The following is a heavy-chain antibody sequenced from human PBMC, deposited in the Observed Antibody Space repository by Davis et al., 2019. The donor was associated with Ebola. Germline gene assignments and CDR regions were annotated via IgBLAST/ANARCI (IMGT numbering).Heavy chain of an antibody. CDR1: GYSFPNYW. V-gene: IGHV5-51*01. D-gene: IGHD3-10*01. J-gene: IGHJ5*02. Sequence: KVSCKGSGYSFPNYWIAWVRQMPGKGLEWMGIIYPGDSDIRYSPSFQGQVTISADKSISTAYLQWSSLKASDTAMYYCARSNMVREAEGFDPWGQGTLVTVSS. CDR3: ARSNMVREAEGFDP. CDR2: IYPGDSDI.